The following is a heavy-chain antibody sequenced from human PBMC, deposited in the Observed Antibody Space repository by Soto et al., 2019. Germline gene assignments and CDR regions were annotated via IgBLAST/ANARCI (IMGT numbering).Heavy chain of an antibody. CDR1: GFTFSSYA. CDR3: ARDSPGRYCSSTSCRNWFDP. Sequence: GGSLRLSCAASGFTFSSYAMHWVRQSPGKGLEWVAVISYDGSNKYYADSVKGRFTISRDNSKNTLYLQMNSLRAEDTAVYYCARDSPGRYCSSTSCRNWFDPWGQGTLVTVSS. V-gene: IGHV3-30-3*01. D-gene: IGHD2-2*01. CDR2: ISYDGSNK. J-gene: IGHJ5*02.